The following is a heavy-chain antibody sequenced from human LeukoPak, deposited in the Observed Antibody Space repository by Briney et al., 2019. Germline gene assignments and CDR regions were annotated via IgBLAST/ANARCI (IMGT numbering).Heavy chain of an antibody. CDR2: ISGSGGST. V-gene: IGHV3-23*01. CDR1: GFTFSSYA. Sequence: GGTLRLSRAASGFTFSSYAMSWVRQAPGKGLGWVSAISGSGGSTYYADSVKGRFTISRDNSKNTLYLQMNSLRAEDTAVYYCAKYGFGEFHFDYWGQGTLVTVSS. CDR3: AKYGFGEFHFDY. D-gene: IGHD3-10*01. J-gene: IGHJ4*02.